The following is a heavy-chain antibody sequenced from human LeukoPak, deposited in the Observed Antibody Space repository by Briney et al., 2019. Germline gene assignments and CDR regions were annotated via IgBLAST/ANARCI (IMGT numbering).Heavy chain of an antibody. J-gene: IGHJ4*02. CDR2: ISSSSYI. CDR3: ARDWYNSLNYFDY. D-gene: IGHD1-1*01. V-gene: IGHV3-21*04. Sequence: PGGSLRLSCAASGFTFSSHSMNWVRQAPGKGLEWVSSISSSSYIYYADSVKGRFTISRDNSNSTLYLQMNSLRVDDTAVYYCARDWYNSLNYFDYWGQGSLVTVSS. CDR1: GFTFSSHS.